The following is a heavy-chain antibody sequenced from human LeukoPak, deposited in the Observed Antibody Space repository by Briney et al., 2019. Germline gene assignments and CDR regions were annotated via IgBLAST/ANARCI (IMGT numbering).Heavy chain of an antibody. J-gene: IGHJ4*02. Sequence: SETLSLTCTVSGCTISSSGYYWGWIRQPPGKGLEWIGSIYYSGSTYYNPPLKSRVTISGDTSGNQFSLKLSSVTAADTAVYYCARLEIVVVPATFDYWGQGTLVTVSS. D-gene: IGHD2-15*01. CDR3: ARLEIVVVPATFDY. V-gene: IGHV4-39*01. CDR2: IYYSGST. CDR1: GCTISSSGYY.